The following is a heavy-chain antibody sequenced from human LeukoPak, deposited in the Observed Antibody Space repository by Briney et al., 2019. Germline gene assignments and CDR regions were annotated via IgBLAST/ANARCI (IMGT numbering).Heavy chain of an antibody. V-gene: IGHV3-21*01. J-gene: IGHJ5*02. D-gene: IGHD3-10*01. CDR3: ARVLWFGELAFDP. Sequence: GRSLRLSCAASGFTFSSYSMNWVRQAPGKGLEWVSSISSSSSYIYYADSVKGRFTISRDNAKNSLYLQMNSLRAEDTAVYYCARVLWFGELAFDPWGQGTLVTVSS. CDR2: ISSSSSYI. CDR1: GFTFSSYS.